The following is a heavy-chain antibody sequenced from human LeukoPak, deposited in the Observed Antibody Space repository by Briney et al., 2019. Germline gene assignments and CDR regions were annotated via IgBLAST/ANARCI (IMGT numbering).Heavy chain of an antibody. CDR3: TRHLTQQLAYWYFDL. J-gene: IGHJ2*01. D-gene: IGHD6-13*01. CDR1: GGSITSYY. V-gene: IGHV4-4*07. CDR2: IYTSGST. Sequence: SETLSLTCTVSGGSITSYYWSSVRQPAGKGLEWIGRIYTSGSTNYNPSLKSLVTMSVDTSKNQFSLKLGSAPAAAAALYFLTRHLTQQLAYWYFDLWGRGTLVTASP.